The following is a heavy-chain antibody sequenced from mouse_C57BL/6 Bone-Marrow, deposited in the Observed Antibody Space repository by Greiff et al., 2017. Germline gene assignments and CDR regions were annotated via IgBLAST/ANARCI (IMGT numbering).Heavy chain of an antibody. CDR3: ARRRSNYAWFAY. Sequence: DVKLQESGPELVKPGASVKIPCKASGYTFTDYNMDWVKQSHGKSLEWIGDINPNNGGTNYNQKFKGKATLTVDKSSSTAYMELRSLTSEDTAVYYCARRRSNYAWFAYWGQGTLVTVSA. CDR1: GYTFTDYN. J-gene: IGHJ3*01. D-gene: IGHD2-5*01. V-gene: IGHV1-18*01. CDR2: INPNNGGT.